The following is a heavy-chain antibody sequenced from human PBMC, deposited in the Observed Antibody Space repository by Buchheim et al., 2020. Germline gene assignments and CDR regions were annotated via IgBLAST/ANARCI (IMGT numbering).Heavy chain of an antibody. CDR1: GGSFSGYY. J-gene: IGHJ6*02. CDR2: INHSGST. CDR3: ARGRGSGYDYYYYGMDV. V-gene: IGHV4-34*01. D-gene: IGHD5-12*01. Sequence: QVQLQQWGAGLLKPSETLSLTCAVYGGSFSGYYWSWIRQPPGKGLEWIGEINHSGSTNYNPSLKSRVTISVDTSKNQFSLKLSSVTAADTAVYYCARGRGSGYDYYYYGMDVWGQGTT.